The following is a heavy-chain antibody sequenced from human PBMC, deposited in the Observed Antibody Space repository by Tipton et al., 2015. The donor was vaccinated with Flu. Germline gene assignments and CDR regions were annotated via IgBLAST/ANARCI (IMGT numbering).Heavy chain of an antibody. V-gene: IGHV3-74*01. CDR1: GFTSSTYW. D-gene: IGHD3-22*01. CDR3: ARVPYSSGTFDY. CDR2: INSDGSST. J-gene: IGHJ4*02. Sequence: SLRLSCAASGFTSSTYWMHWVRQAPGKGLVWVSRINSDGSSTSYADSVKGRFTISRDNAKNTLYLQMNSLRAEDTAVYYCARVPYSSGTFDYWGQGTLVTVSS.